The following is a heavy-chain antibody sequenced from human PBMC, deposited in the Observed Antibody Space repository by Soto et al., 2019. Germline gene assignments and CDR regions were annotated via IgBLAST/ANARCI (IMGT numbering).Heavy chain of an antibody. J-gene: IGHJ1*01. CDR1: GFTFSSSA. Sequence: GGSLRLSCAASGFTFSSSAMTWARQAPGKGLEWVSAISGSGGSTYYADSVKGRFTISRDNSKNTLYLQMNSLRVDDTAVYYCANLGYCSGITCPLQHWGPGTLVTVSS. D-gene: IGHD2-15*01. CDR3: ANLGYCSGITCPLQH. CDR2: ISGSGGST. V-gene: IGHV3-23*01.